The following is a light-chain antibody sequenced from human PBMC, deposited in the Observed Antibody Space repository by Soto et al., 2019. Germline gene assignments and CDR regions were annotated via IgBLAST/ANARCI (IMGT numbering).Light chain of an antibody. CDR2: GAS. Sequence: DIQMTQSPSSLSASVGDTISITCRSFQTISKSLNWYQQRPGKAPKLLIFGASTLHNGVPPRFSGLGSGKHFTLTIINLQPEDAAAYYCQQSYSVPYTFVQGTKVDTK. J-gene: IGKJ2*01. CDR3: QQSYSVPYT. V-gene: IGKV1-39*01. CDR1: QTISKS.